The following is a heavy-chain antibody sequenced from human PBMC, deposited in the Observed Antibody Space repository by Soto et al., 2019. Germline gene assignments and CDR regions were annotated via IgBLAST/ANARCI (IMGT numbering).Heavy chain of an antibody. CDR3: ARRSYYDSSGYSEHFDY. Sequence: QVQLVESGGGLVKPGGSLRLSCAASGFTFSDYYMSWIRQAPGKGLEWVSYISSSGSTIYYADSVKGRFTISRDNAKNSLYLQMTSLRADDTAVYYWARRSYYDSSGYSEHFDYWGQGTLVTVSS. V-gene: IGHV3-11*01. J-gene: IGHJ4*02. D-gene: IGHD3-22*01. CDR1: GFTFSDYY. CDR2: ISSSGSTI.